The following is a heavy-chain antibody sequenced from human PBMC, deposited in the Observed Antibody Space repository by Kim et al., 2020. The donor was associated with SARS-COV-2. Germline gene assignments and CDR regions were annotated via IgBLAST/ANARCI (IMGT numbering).Heavy chain of an antibody. CDR3: ATGTAAAVSNWFDP. D-gene: IGHD6-13*01. V-gene: IGHV1-24*01. CDR2: FDPEDGET. Sequence: ASVKVSCKVSGYTLTELSMHWVRQAPGKGLEWMGGFDPEDGETIYAQKFQGRVTMTEDTSTDTAYMELSSLRSEDTAVYYCATGTAAAVSNWFDPWGQGTLVTVSS. J-gene: IGHJ5*02. CDR1: GYTLTELS.